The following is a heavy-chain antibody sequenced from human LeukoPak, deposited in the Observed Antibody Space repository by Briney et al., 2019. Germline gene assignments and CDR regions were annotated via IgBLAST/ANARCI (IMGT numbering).Heavy chain of an antibody. CDR1: GFTFSSYS. V-gene: IGHV3-21*01. CDR2: ISSSSSYI. CDR3: ARGIQLWTTYYYYGMDV. Sequence: GGSLRLSCAASGFTFSSYSMNWVRQAPGKGLEWVSSISSSSSYIYYADSVKGRFTISRDNAKNSLYLQMNSLRAEDTAVCYCARGIQLWTTYYYYGMDVWGQGTTVTVSS. D-gene: IGHD5-18*01. J-gene: IGHJ6*02.